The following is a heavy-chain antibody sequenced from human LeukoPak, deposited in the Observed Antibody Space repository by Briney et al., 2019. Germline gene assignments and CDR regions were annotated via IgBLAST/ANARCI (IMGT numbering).Heavy chain of an antibody. CDR3: ASLAVAGPFDFDY. Sequence: GGSLRLSCAASGFTFRSYEMNWVRQAPGKGLEWVSYISSSGSTIYYADSVKGRFTISRDNAKNSLYLQMNSLRAEDTAVYYCASLAVAGPFDFDYWGQGTLVTVSS. D-gene: IGHD6-19*01. CDR2: ISSSGSTI. CDR1: GFTFRSYE. J-gene: IGHJ4*02. V-gene: IGHV3-48*03.